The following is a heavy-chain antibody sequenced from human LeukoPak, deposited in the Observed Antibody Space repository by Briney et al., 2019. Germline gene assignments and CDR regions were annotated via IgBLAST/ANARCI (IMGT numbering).Heavy chain of an antibody. D-gene: IGHD3-10*01. Sequence: PSETLSLTCAVSGYSISSGYYWGWIRQPPGKGLEWIGSIYYSGSTYYNPSLKSRVTISVDTSKNQFSLKLSSVTAADTAVYYCARDWGEKIWFGESYNWFDPWGQGTLVTVSS. CDR3: ARDWGEKIWFGESYNWFDP. CDR1: GYSISSGYY. J-gene: IGHJ5*02. V-gene: IGHV4-38-2*02. CDR2: IYYSGST.